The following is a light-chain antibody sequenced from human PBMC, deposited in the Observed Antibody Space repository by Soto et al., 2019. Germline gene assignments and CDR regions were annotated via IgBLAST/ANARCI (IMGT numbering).Light chain of an antibody. CDR1: SIDGDAYNY. CDR2: EVS. V-gene: IGLV2-14*01. CDR3: RSKRTTASLV. J-gene: IGLJ1*01. Sequence: QSALTQPASVSVTPGQTITISCTGTSIDGDAYNYVSLYQQHPGKTPKRMIYEVSNRPSGVSDGFSRSKSGNAASLTISGLQAADEVDYYCRSKRTTASLVFGTGTKVTVL.